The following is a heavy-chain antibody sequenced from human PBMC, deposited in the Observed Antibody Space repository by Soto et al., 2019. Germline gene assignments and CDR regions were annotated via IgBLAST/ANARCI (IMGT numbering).Heavy chain of an antibody. CDR2: VSGSGGST. CDR1: GFTFSSYA. D-gene: IGHD2-15*01. J-gene: IGHJ6*02. V-gene: IGHV3-23*01. CDR3: AKGPGWSTYYGMDV. Sequence: PGGSLTLSCAASGFTFSSYAISWVRQAPGEWLEWVAAVSGSGGSTYYAGSVKGRIIIFRDNSKNTLYLQMNSLRAEGTAVYYGAKGPGWSTYYGMDVWGQGTTVTV.